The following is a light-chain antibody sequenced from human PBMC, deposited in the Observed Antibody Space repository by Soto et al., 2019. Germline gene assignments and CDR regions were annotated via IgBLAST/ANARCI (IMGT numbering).Light chain of an antibody. CDR3: ISYRSGNTLV. CDR2: EVS. CDR1: SSDVGSYNR. J-gene: IGLJ3*02. Sequence: QSALTQPPSVSGSPGQSVTISCSGTSSDVGSYNRVSWYPQPPGTAPKLIIYEVSYRPSGVPDRFSGSKSGNAASLTISGLQAEDEADYYCISYRSGNTLVFGGGTKLTVL. V-gene: IGLV2-18*02.